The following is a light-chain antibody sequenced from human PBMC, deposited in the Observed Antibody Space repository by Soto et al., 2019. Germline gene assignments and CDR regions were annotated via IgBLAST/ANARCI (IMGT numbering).Light chain of an antibody. V-gene: IGKV1-33*01. CDR3: QQCDNLPLT. Sequence: DLQMTQSPSSLSASVGDRVTITCQASQDISNYLNWYQQKPGKAPQLLIYDASNLETGVPSRFSGSGSGTDFSFTINSLQPEDIATYYCQQCDNLPLTFGGGTKVEIK. CDR2: DAS. CDR1: QDISNY. J-gene: IGKJ4*01.